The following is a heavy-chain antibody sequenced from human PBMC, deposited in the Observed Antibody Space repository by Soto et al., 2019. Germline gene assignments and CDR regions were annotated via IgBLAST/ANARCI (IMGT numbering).Heavy chain of an antibody. Sequence: GGSLRLSCEASGITFIYAWMSWVRRAPGKGLEWVGRIKSKGGGETTDYGAPVEGRFTISRDDSKNMVYLQMNSLKSEDTAVYYCATVRSLSCLSFDSWGQGTLGTVSS. CDR3: ATVRSLSCLSFDS. D-gene: IGHD3-10*01. V-gene: IGHV3-15*01. J-gene: IGHJ4*02. CDR1: GITFIYAW. CDR2: IKSKGGGETT.